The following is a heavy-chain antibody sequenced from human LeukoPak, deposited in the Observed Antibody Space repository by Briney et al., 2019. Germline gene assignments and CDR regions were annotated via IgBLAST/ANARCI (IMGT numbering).Heavy chain of an antibody. V-gene: IGHV3-53*01. CDR1: GFVVGGNY. Sequence: GGSLRLSCAASGFVVGGNYMSWVRQAPGKGLEWVSVIYSGGSTYYADSVKGRFSTSGDSSTSTLFLQMDSLRVEDTAMYYCARPTDGDSTRYGMDVWGQGTTVIVSS. CDR3: ARPTDGDSTRYGMDV. J-gene: IGHJ6*02. CDR2: IYSGGST. D-gene: IGHD2-21*02.